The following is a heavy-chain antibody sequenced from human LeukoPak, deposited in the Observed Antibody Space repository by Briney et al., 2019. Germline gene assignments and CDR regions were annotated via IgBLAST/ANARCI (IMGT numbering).Heavy chain of an antibody. CDR1: GYTFTSYG. CDR3: ARADSSGYSSASPPGD. CDR2: ISAYNGNT. D-gene: IGHD6-19*01. J-gene: IGHJ4*02. V-gene: IGHV1-18*01. Sequence: GASVKVSCKASGYTFTSYGISWVRQAPGQGLEWMGWISAYNGNTKYAQKVQGRVTMTTDTSTGTAYMELRSLRSDDTAVYYCARADSSGYSSASPPGDSGQGTLVTVS.